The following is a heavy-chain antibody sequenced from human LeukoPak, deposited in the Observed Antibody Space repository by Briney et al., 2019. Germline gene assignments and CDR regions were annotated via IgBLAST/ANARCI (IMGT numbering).Heavy chain of an antibody. CDR3: ARDNYGATNFDY. CDR2: INHSGST. D-gene: IGHD4-17*01. CDR1: GGSFSGYY. J-gene: IGHJ4*02. V-gene: IGHV4-34*01. Sequence: PETLSLTCAVYGGSFSGYYWSWIRQPPGKGLEWIGEINHSGSTNYNPSLKSRVTISVDTSKNQFSLKLSSVTAADTAVYYCARDNYGATNFDYWGQGTLVTVSS.